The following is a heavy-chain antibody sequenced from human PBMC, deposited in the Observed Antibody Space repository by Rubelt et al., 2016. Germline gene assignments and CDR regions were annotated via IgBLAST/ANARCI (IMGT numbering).Heavy chain of an antibody. CDR1: GYTLTELS. D-gene: IGHD3-22*01. Sequence: QVQLVQSGAEVKKPGASVKVSCKVSGYTLTELSMHWVRQAPGKGLEWMGWINTNTGNPTYAQGFPERFVFSLDTSSSTAYLQISSLKAEDTAVYYCARAYYYDSSALTWAFDYWGQGTLVTVSS. CDR3: ARAYYYDSSALTWAFDY. CDR2: INTNTGNP. V-gene: IGHV7-4-1*02. J-gene: IGHJ4*02.